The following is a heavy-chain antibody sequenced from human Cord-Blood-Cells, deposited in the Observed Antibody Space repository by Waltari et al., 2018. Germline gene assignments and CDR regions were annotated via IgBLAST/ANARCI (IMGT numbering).Heavy chain of an antibody. Sequence: QVQLVQSGAEVKKPGSSVKVSCKASGGTFSSYAISWVRQAPGQGLEWMGGIIPIFGTANYAQKFQGRVTITADESTSTAYMELSSLRSEDTAVYYCVRDHGSIVGATKAFDIWGQGTMVTVSS. J-gene: IGHJ3*02. D-gene: IGHD1-26*01. V-gene: IGHV1-69*01. CDR3: VRDHGSIVGATKAFDI. CDR2: IIPIFGTA. CDR1: GGTFSSYA.